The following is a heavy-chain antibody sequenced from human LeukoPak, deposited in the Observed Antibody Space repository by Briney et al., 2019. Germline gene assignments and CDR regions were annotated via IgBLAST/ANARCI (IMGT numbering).Heavy chain of an antibody. J-gene: IGHJ4*02. V-gene: IGHV1-2*02. Sequence: ASVTVSCKPSGYTFTGYYMHWVRQAPGQGLAWMGWINPNSGGTSYNKKFQGRVTMSRDTSISTAYMELSRLRSDDTAVYYCARELLKSSLQYYYGSGSAGYWGQGTLVTVSS. CDR1: GYTFTGYY. CDR2: INPNSGGT. D-gene: IGHD3-10*01. CDR3: ARELLKSSLQYYYGSGSAGY.